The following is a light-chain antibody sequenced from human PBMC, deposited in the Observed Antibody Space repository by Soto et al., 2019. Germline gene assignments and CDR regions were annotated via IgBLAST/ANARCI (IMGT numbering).Light chain of an antibody. V-gene: IGLV2-8*01. Sequence: QSALTQPPSASGSPGQSVTISCTGTSSDVGGYNYVSWYQQHPGKAPKLMIYEVSKRPSGVPDRFSGSKSGNTASLTVSGLQAEDEAYYYCTSYAGDTSLGVLGGGTKVTVL. CDR1: SSDVGGYNY. CDR2: EVS. J-gene: IGLJ3*02. CDR3: TSYAGDTSLGV.